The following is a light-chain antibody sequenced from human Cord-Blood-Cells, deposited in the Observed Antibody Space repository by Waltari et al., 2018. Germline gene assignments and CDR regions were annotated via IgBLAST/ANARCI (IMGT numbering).Light chain of an antibody. CDR3: QQRSKFT. V-gene: IGKV3-11*01. J-gene: IGKJ3*01. CDR2: DAS. CDR1: QSVSSY. Sequence: EILFAPSPAHLSLCPGERATLSCRASQSVSSYLAWYQQKPGQAPRLLIYDASNRATGIPARFSGSGSGTDFTLTISSLEPEDFAVYYCQQRSKFTFGPGTKVDIK.